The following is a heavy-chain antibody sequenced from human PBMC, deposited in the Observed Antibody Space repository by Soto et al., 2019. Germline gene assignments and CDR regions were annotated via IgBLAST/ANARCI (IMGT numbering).Heavy chain of an antibody. V-gene: IGHV4-34*01. CDR3: ARXGRNVVVPAARINDY. CDR1: GGSFSGYY. J-gene: IGHJ4*02. CDR2: INHSGST. Sequence: SETLSLTCAVYGGSFSGYYWSWIRQPPGKGLEWIGEINHSGSTNYNPSLKSRVTISVDTSKNQFSLKLSSVTAADTAVYYCARXGRNVVVPAARINDYWGQGTLVTVSS. D-gene: IGHD2-2*01.